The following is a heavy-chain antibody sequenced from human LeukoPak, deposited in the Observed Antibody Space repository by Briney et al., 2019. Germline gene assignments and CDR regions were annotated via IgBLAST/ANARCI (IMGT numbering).Heavy chain of an antibody. CDR2: IKQDGSEK. D-gene: IGHD6-13*01. CDR3: ATGYSKYYFDY. J-gene: IGHJ4*02. V-gene: IGHV3-7*01. Sequence: PGGSLRLSCAASGFTFSSYWMSWVRQAPGKGVEWVANIKQDGSEKYYVDSVKGRFTISRDNAKNSLYLQMNSLRAEDTAVYYCATGYSKYYFDYWGQGTLVTVSS. CDR1: GFTFSSYW.